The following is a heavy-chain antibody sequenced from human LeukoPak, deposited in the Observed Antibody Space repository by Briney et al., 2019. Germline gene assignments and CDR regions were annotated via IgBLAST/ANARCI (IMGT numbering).Heavy chain of an antibody. CDR1: GGTFSSYA. D-gene: IGHD6-13*01. CDR3: ARLTPAAGIAAAGRVGFYYYYYYMDV. CDR2: IIPIFGTA. J-gene: IGHJ6*03. V-gene: IGHV1-69*13. Sequence: SVKVSCKASGGTFSSYAISWVRQAPGQGLEWMGGIIPIFGTANYAQKFQGRVTITADESTSTAYMELSSLRSEDTAVYYCARLTPAAGIAAAGRVGFYYYYYYMDVWGKGTTVTVSS.